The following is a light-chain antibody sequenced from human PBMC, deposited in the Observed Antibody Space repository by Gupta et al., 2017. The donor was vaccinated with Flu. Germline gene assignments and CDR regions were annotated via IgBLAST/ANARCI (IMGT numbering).Light chain of an antibody. CDR2: GAS. Sequence: EIVLTQSPGTLSLSPGERATLSWRASQSVSSSYLAWYQQKPGQAPRLLIYGASSRATGIPDRFSGSGSGTDFTLTISRLEPEDFAVYYCQQGTFGPGTKVDIK. V-gene: IGKV3-20*01. CDR3: QQGT. CDR1: QSVSSSY. J-gene: IGKJ3*01.